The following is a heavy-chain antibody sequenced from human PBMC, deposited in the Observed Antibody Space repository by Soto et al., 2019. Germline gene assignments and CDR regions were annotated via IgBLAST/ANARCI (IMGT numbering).Heavy chain of an antibody. CDR2: ISYDGSNK. Sequence: LRLSCAASGFTFSSYAMHWVRQAPGKGLEWVAVISYDGSNKYYADSVKGRFTISRDNSKNTLYLQMNSLRAEDTAVYYCARDITMIVSFYLDIWGQGTMVTV. J-gene: IGHJ3*02. V-gene: IGHV3-30-3*01. CDR3: ARDITMIVSFYLDI. D-gene: IGHD3-22*01. CDR1: GFTFSSYA.